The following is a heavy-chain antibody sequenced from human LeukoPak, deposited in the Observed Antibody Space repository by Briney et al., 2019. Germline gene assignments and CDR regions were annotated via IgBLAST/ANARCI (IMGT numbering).Heavy chain of an antibody. CDR1: GDSVSTNSVA. J-gene: IGHJ4*02. CDR2: TSYRSKWYN. CDR3: AREAEITRFDY. D-gene: IGHD5-24*01. V-gene: IGHV6-1*01. Sequence: SQTLSLTCAIFGDSVSTNSVAWNWIRQSPSRGLEWLGRTSYRSKWYNDYAVSVKSRITITPDTSKNQFPLQLNSVTPEDTAVYYCAREAEITRFDYWGQGTLVTVSS.